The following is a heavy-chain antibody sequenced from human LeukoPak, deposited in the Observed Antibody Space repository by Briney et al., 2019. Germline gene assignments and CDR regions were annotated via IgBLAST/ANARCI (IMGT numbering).Heavy chain of an antibody. V-gene: IGHV3-49*04. CDR1: GFTFGDYP. CDR2: IRAKAYGGTT. D-gene: IGHD4-17*01. Sequence: PGGSLRLSCTASGFTFGDYPMTWVRQAPGKGLEWVGFIRAKAYGGTTEYAASVKGRFTISRDDSNSIVYLQMNSLRTDDTAVYYCARVPTVNREDYWGQGTLVTVSS. CDR3: ARVPTVNREDY. J-gene: IGHJ4*02.